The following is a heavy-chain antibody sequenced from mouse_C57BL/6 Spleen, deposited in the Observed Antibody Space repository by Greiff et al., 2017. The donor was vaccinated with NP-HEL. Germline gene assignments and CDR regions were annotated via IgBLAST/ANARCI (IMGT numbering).Heavy chain of an antibody. D-gene: IGHD2-4*01. CDR3: ARWDDYGYAMDY. CDR1: GYAFSSYW. Sequence: QVQLKQSGAELVKPGASVKISCKASGYAFSSYWMNWVKQRPGKGLEWIGQIYPGDGDTNYNGKFKGKATLTADKSSSTAYMQLSSLTSEDSAVYFCARWDDYGYAMDYWGQGTSVTVSS. CDR2: IYPGDGDT. J-gene: IGHJ4*01. V-gene: IGHV1-80*01.